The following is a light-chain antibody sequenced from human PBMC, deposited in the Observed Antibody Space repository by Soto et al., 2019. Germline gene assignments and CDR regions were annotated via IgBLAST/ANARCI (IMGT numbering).Light chain of an antibody. CDR2: GAS. CDR1: QSVSKN. J-gene: IGKJ1*01. Sequence: EIVMTQSPATLSVSPGEGATLSCRASQSVSKNLAWYQHKPGQAPRLLIYGASTRATGIPARFSGSGSGTEFTLTISSLQSEDSAVYYCQQYNNWPPKTFGQGTKVDIK. V-gene: IGKV3-15*01. CDR3: QQYNNWPPKT.